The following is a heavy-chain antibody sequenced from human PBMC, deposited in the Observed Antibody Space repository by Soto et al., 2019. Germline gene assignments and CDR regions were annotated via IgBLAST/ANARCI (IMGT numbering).Heavy chain of an antibody. V-gene: IGHV1-69*13. CDR3: ARGGDSGSYYVLGNWFDP. CDR1: GGTFSSYA. J-gene: IGHJ5*02. D-gene: IGHD1-26*01. Sequence: SVKVSCKASGGTFSSYAISWVRQAPGKGLEWMGGIIPIFGTANYAQKFQGRVTITADESTSTAYMELSSLRSEDTAVYYCARGGDSGSYYVLGNWFDPWGQGTLVTVSS. CDR2: IIPIFGTA.